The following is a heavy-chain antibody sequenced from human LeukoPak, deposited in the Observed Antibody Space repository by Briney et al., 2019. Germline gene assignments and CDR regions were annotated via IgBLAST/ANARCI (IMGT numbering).Heavy chain of an antibody. Sequence: GGSLRLSCAASGFTFSSYAMSWVRQAPGKGLEWVSCISDSGGITYYADSVQGRFTISRDNSKNTLYLQMNSLRAEDTAVYYCAKGSEISSGWYYFDYWGQGTLVTVSS. J-gene: IGHJ4*02. V-gene: IGHV3-23*01. CDR2: ISDSGGIT. CDR3: AKGSEISSGWYYFDY. CDR1: GFTFSSYA. D-gene: IGHD6-19*01.